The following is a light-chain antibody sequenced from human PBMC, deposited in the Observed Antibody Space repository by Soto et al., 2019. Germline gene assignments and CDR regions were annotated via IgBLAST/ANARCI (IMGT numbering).Light chain of an antibody. Sequence: QSVLTQAPSASGTPGPRVTISCSRGSSKMGSITVNWYQVLPGTAPKLLIYSNDQRPSGVPDRFSGSKSGTSASLAISGLQSEDEADYYCATWEVSLSGWVFGGGTTLTVL. V-gene: IGLV1-44*01. CDR2: SND. J-gene: IGLJ3*02. CDR1: SSKMGSIT. CDR3: ATWEVSLSGWV.